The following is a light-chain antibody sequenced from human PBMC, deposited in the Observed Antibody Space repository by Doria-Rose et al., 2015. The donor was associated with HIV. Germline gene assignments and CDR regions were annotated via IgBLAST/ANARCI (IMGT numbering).Light chain of an antibody. CDR2: GVN. CDR3: SAYASSRTVL. CDR1: NSDVGAYSY. J-gene: IGLJ2*01. Sequence: QAVLTQPASVSGSPGQSITISCTGTNSDVGAYSYVTWYQQNPGKAPKLIIYGVNKRPSGVSNRFSGSKSGNTASLTISGPQAEDEADYYCSAYASSRTVLFGGGTKVTV. V-gene: IGLV2-14*03.